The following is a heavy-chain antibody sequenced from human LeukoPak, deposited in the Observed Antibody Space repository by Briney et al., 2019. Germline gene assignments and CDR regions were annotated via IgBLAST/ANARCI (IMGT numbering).Heavy chain of an antibody. J-gene: IGHJ4*02. CDR3: AKLGATMVRGVIKTFDY. V-gene: IGHV3-23*01. Sequence: GGSLRLSCAASGFTFSSYAMSWVRQAPGKGLEWVSAISGSGGSTYYADSVKGRFTISRDNSKNTLYLQMNSLRAEDTAVYYCAKLGATMVRGVIKTFDYWGQGTLVTVSS. CDR2: ISGSGGST. CDR1: GFTFSSYA. D-gene: IGHD3-10*01.